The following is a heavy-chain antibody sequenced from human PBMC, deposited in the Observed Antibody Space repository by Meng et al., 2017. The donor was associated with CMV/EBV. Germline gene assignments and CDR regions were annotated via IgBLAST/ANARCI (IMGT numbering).Heavy chain of an antibody. CDR1: GGSISSGGYY. CDR3: ARGGSDSSGWYFDY. D-gene: IGHD6-19*01. CDR2: IYYSGST. J-gene: IGHJ4*02. V-gene: IGHV4-31*02. Sequence: SGGSISSGGYYWSWIRQHPGEGLEWIGYIYYSGSTYYNPSLKSRVTISVDTSKNQFSLKLSSVTAADTAVYYCARGGSDSSGWYFDYWGQGTLVTVSS.